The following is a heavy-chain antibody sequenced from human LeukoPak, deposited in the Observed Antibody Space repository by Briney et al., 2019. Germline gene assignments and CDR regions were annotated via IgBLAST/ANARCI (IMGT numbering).Heavy chain of an antibody. D-gene: IGHD2-2*01. J-gene: IGHJ4*02. CDR3: ARGPTYQPIDF. CDR2: IHYSETT. CDR1: GGSTSSSNYY. Sequence: SETLSLTCTVSGGSTSSSNYYWGWIRQPPGKGLEWIASIHYSETTYYNPSLKSRVTISVDTSKNHFSLKLSSVTAADTAVYYCARGPTYQPIDFWGQGTLVTVSS. V-gene: IGHV4-39*02.